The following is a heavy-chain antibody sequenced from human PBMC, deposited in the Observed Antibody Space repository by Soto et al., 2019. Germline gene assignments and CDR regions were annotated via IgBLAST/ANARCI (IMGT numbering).Heavy chain of an antibody. J-gene: IGHJ4*02. CDR3: ARGVDSWSGYLF. Sequence: SSESLSLTCALYARSFAGYYWSWIRQAPGKGLEWIGEIHHSGSTKYNPSLKSRVSISVDTSTKQFSLKMTSMTAADRGVYYCARGVDSWSGYLFWGQGTPVTVSS. CDR2: IHHSGST. D-gene: IGHD3-3*01. CDR1: ARSFAGYY. V-gene: IGHV4-34*01.